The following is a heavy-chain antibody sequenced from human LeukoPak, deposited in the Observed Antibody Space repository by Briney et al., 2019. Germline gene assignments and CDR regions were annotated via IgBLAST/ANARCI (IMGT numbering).Heavy chain of an antibody. Sequence: SETLPLTCTVSGGSISSGGYYWSWIRQHPGKGLEWIGYIYYSGSTYYNPSLKSRVTISVDTSKNQFSLKLSSVTAADTAVYYCARDRGTDGFDYWGQGTLVTVSS. CDR2: IYYSGST. CDR1: GGSISSGGYY. D-gene: IGHD2-8*02. J-gene: IGHJ4*02. V-gene: IGHV4-31*03. CDR3: ARDRGTDGFDY.